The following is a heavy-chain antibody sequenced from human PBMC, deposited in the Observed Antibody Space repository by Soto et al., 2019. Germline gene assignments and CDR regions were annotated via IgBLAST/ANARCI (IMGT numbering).Heavy chain of an antibody. CDR3: GTDRWGGAFDI. D-gene: IGHD3-10*01. CDR2: IRPDGNEI. V-gene: IGHV3-7*01. J-gene: IGHJ3*02. CDR1: GFTLSTYW. Sequence: PGGSLRLSCVASGFTLSTYWMAWVRQTPGKGLEFVANIRPDGNEINYVDSVKGRFTISRDNAKNSLFLQMNSLRHDDTAVYYCGTDRWGGAFDIGRQRTTVTVSS.